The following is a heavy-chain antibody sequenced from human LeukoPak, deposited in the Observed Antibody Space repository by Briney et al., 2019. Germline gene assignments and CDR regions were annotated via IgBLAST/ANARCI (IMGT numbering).Heavy chain of an antibody. CDR3: ARMGGYSGYATH. D-gene: IGHD5-12*01. J-gene: IGHJ4*02. CDR1: GGSISSYY. Sequence: SETLSLTCTVSGGSISSYYWSWIRQPPGRGLEWIGYILYSGTTNSNPSLKSRVNISLDTSNNQISLKLTSVTAADTAVYFCARMGGYSGYATHWGQGILVTVSS. V-gene: IGHV4-59*08. CDR2: ILYSGTT.